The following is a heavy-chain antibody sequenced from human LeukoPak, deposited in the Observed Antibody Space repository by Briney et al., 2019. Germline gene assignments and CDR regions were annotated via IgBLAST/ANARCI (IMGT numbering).Heavy chain of an antibody. CDR1: GFNLRSYE. CDR3: ARQSLSYYYGSGSYRHYYYYYMDV. J-gene: IGHJ6*03. V-gene: IGHV3-21*05. D-gene: IGHD3-10*01. Sequence: SGGSLRLSCAASGFNLRSYEMNWVRQAPGKGLEWVSFISSSSSYIYYADSVKGRFTISRDNAKNSLYLQMNSLRAEDTAVYYCARQSLSYYYGSGSYRHYYYYYMDVWGKGTTVTVSS. CDR2: ISSSSSYI.